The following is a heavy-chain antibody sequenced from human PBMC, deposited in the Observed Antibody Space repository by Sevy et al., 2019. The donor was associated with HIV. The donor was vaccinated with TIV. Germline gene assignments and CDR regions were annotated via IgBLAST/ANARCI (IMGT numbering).Heavy chain of an antibody. J-gene: IGHJ3*02. CDR2: ITWNSGSI. D-gene: IGHD3-22*01. CDR3: AKARVPYYYDSSGYDAFDI. V-gene: IGHV3-9*03. Sequence: GGSLRLSCAASRFTFDDYAMHWVRQAPGKGLEWVSGITWNSGSIGYADSVKGRFTISRDNAKNSLYLQMNSLRAEDMALYYCAKARVPYYYDSSGYDAFDIWGHGTMVTVSS. CDR1: RFTFDDYA.